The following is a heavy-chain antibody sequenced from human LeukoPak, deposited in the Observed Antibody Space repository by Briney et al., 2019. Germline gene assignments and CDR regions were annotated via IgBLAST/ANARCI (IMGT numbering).Heavy chain of an antibody. V-gene: IGHV4-61*09. CDR3: ARAVIVVAAATQRNWFDP. D-gene: IGHD2-15*01. CDR2: IYTSGST. Sequence: SETLSLTCTVSGGSIRSGHYYWSWIRQPAGKGLEWIGHIYTSGSTKYNPSLKSRVTISIDTSKNQFSLKLNSVTAADTAVYYCARAVIVVAAATQRNWFDPWGQGTLVTVSS. J-gene: IGHJ5*02. CDR1: GGSIRSGHYY.